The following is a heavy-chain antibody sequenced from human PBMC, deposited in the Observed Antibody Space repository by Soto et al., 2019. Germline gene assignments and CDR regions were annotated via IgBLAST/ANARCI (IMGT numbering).Heavy chain of an antibody. D-gene: IGHD1-1*01. CDR2: IYYSGST. CDR3: ARLQNWFDP. V-gene: IGHV4-39*01. CDR1: GGSISSSSYY. J-gene: IGHJ5*02. Sequence: SETLSLTCTVSGGSISSSSYYWGWIRQPPGKGLEWIGSIYYSGSTYYNPSLKSRVTISVDTSKNQFSLKLSSVTAADTAVYYCARLQNWFDPWGQGTLVTVSS.